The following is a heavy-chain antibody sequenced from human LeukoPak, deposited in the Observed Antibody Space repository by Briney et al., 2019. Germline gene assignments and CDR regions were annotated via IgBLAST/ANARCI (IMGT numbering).Heavy chain of an antibody. V-gene: IGHV4-4*02. CDR2: IYYSGST. CDR3: ASPLTFSGMDV. CDR1: GGSISSSNW. Sequence: SGTLSLTCAVSGGSISSSNWWSWVRQPPGKGLEWIGSIYYSGSTYYNPSLKSRVTISVDTSKNQFSLKLSSVTAADTAVYYCASPLTFSGMDVWGQGTTVTVSS. J-gene: IGHJ6*02.